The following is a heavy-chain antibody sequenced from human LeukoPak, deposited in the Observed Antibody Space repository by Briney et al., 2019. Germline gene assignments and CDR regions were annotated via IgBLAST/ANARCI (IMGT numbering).Heavy chain of an antibody. J-gene: IGHJ4*02. CDR3: ARFYCSSTSCYGNDY. CDR2: INPKGGGT. D-gene: IGHD2-2*01. V-gene: IGHV1-2*06. CDR1: GYTFTGYY. Sequence: ASVRLSCAASGYTFTGYYMHWVRQAPGQGLEWMGRINPKGGGTNYAQNFQGRFTMTRDTSISTEYMELSRLRSDDTAVYYCARFYCSSTSCYGNDYWGQGTLVTVSS.